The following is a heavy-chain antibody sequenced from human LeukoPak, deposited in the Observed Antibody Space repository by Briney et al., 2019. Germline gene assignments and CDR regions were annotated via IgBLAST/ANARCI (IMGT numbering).Heavy chain of an antibody. V-gene: IGHV4-39*01. CDR2: IYHTGST. D-gene: IGHD1-26*01. CDR3: ARLSVGAADY. J-gene: IGHJ4*02. CDR1: GGSISSSNHY. Sequence: SETLSLTCIVSGGSISSSNHYWGWIRQPPGKGLEWIGSIYHTGSTYYNPSLKSRVTISVDTSKSQFSLTLSSVTAADTAMYYCARLSVGAADYWGQGTLVTVSS.